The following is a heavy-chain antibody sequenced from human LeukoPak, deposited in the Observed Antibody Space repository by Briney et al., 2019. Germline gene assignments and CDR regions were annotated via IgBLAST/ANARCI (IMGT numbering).Heavy chain of an antibody. J-gene: IGHJ6*03. V-gene: IGHV3-48*03. Sequence: GGSLRLSCAASGFTFSSYEMNWVRQAPGKGLEWVSYISSSGSTIYYADSVKGRFTISRDNAKNSPYLQMNSLRAEDTAVYYCAREDYYYMDVWGKGTTVTVSS. CDR2: ISSSGSTI. CDR3: AREDYYYMDV. CDR1: GFTFSSYE.